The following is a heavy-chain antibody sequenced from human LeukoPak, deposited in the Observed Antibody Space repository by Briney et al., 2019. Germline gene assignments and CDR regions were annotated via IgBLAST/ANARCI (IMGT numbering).Heavy chain of an antibody. CDR2: ISGSGGST. Sequence: GGSLRLSCAASGFTFSSYAMSWVRQAPGKGLEWISAISGSGGSTYYADSVKGRFTISRDNSKNTPYLQMNSLRAEDTAVYYCAKNYYDSSGPFLVWGQGTMVTVSS. D-gene: IGHD3-22*01. J-gene: IGHJ3*01. CDR1: GFTFSSYA. CDR3: AKNYYDSSGPFLV. V-gene: IGHV3-23*01.